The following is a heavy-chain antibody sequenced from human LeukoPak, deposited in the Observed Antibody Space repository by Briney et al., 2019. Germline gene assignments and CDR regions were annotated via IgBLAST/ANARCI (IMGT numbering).Heavy chain of an antibody. D-gene: IGHD3-16*02. Sequence: ASVKVSCKGSGYTFTDYYIHSVRQAPGQGLEWIGLINPNSGDTNYAQKFQGRVTMTRETAISTAYMELSRMTSDATAVYFCVRGENWASYRVDYWGQGTLVTVSS. V-gene: IGHV1-2*02. CDR2: INPNSGDT. CDR3: VRGENWASYRVDY. CDR1: GYTFTDYY. J-gene: IGHJ4*02.